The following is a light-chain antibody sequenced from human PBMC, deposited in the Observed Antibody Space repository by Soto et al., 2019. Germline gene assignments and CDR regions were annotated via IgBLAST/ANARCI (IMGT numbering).Light chain of an antibody. CDR3: QQSYSTAGT. Sequence: IEMTQSPSSLCVSVGDRVTITCRASQSISSYLNWYQQKPGKAPKLLIYAASSLQSGVPSRFSGSGSGTDFTLTISSLQAEDFATYYCQQSYSTAGTFGQGTRLEIK. V-gene: IGKV1-39*01. CDR2: AAS. J-gene: IGKJ5*01. CDR1: QSISSY.